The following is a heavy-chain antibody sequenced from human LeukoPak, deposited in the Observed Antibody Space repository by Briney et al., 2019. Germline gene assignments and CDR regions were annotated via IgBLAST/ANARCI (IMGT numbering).Heavy chain of an antibody. V-gene: IGHV1-2*02. CDR3: ARDRRYYSTQYFDY. D-gene: IGHD2-2*01. CDR2: INPNSGGT. J-gene: IGHJ4*02. Sequence: ASVKVSCKASGYTFTGYYMHWVRQAPGQGLEWMGWINPNSGGTNYAQKFQGRVTMTRDTSISTAYMELSRLRSDDTAVYYCARDRRYYSTQYFDYWGQGTLVTVSS. CDR1: GYTFTGYY.